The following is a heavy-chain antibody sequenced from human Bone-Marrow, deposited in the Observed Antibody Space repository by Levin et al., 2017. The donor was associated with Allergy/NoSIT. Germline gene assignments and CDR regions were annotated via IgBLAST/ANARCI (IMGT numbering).Heavy chain of an antibody. J-gene: IGHJ5*02. V-gene: IGHV3-30*18. CDR1: GFTFSSYG. CDR3: AKPGPVSRYYDILTAYEGPQGWFEP. D-gene: IGHD3-9*01. CDR2: ISYDAINK. Sequence: GESLKISCAASGFTFSSYGMHWVRQAPGKGLEWVAVISYDAINKYYADSVKGRFTISRDNSKNTLYLQMNSLRAEDTAVYYCAKPGPVSRYYDILTAYEGPQGWFEPWGQGTLVTVSS.